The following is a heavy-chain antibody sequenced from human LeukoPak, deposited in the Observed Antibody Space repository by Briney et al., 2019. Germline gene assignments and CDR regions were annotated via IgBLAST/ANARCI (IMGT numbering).Heavy chain of an antibody. CDR1: GGSFSGYY. CDR2: INHSGST. V-gene: IGHV4-34*01. CDR3: ARTEYYFDH. J-gene: IGHJ4*02. D-gene: IGHD3-10*01. Sequence: SETLSLTCAVYGGSFSGYYWSWIRQPPGKGLEWIGEINHSGSTNYNPSLKSRVTISVDTSKNQFSLKLSSVTAADTAVYYCARTEYYFDHWGQGTLVTVSS.